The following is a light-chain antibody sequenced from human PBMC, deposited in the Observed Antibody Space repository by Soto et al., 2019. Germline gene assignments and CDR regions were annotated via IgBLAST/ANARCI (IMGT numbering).Light chain of an antibody. CDR1: QSVSSW. CDR3: QQYSTYLWT. J-gene: IGKJ1*01. Sequence: IQMSQSPSTLSASLGDTVSVTCRASQSVSSWLAWYQQKPGRAPKLLICQASSLESGVPSRFSGSGSGTEFTLTISSLQPDDFATYYCQQYSTYLWTFGQGTKVDIK. V-gene: IGKV1-5*03. CDR2: QAS.